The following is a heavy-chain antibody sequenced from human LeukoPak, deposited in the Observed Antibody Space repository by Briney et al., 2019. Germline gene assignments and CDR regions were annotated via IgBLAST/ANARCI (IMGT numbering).Heavy chain of an antibody. J-gene: IGHJ5*02. D-gene: IGHD3-10*01. Sequence: GASVKVSCKTSGDTFTSYYMHWVRQAPGQGLEWMGIINPTGGGTTYAQKFQGRVSMTRDTSTSTVYMELSSLRSEDTAVYYCARDRGPGGEVWFDHWGQGTLVIVSP. CDR1: GDTFTSYY. CDR3: ARDRGPGGEVWFDH. CDR2: INPTGGGT. V-gene: IGHV1-46*01.